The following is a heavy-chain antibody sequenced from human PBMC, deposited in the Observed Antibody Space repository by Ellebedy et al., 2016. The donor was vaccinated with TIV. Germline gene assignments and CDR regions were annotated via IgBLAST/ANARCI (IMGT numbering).Heavy chain of an antibody. CDR3: AREVEDTAMSNFDY. D-gene: IGHD5-18*01. J-gene: IGHJ4*02. CDR2: VNTDGSNT. V-gene: IGHV3-74*01. Sequence: GESLKISCAASGFIFSSYSMNWVRQAPGKGLVWVSRVNTDGSNTIYADSVKGRFTISRDNAKNTVYLQMNSLRAEDTAVYYCAREVEDTAMSNFDYWGQGTLVTVSS. CDR1: GFIFSSYS.